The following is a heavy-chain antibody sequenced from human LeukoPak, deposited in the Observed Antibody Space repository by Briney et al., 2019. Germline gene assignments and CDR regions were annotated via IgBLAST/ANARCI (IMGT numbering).Heavy chain of an antibody. Sequence: ASVKVSCKASGYTFTSYGISWVRQAPGQGLEWMGIINPSGGSTSYAQKFQGRVTMTRDTSTSTVYMELSSLRSEDTAVYYCARERSSGSRPMYYFDYWGQGTLVTVSS. V-gene: IGHV1-46*01. CDR3: ARERSSGSRPMYYFDY. CDR1: GYTFTSYG. D-gene: IGHD6-19*01. J-gene: IGHJ4*02. CDR2: INPSGGST.